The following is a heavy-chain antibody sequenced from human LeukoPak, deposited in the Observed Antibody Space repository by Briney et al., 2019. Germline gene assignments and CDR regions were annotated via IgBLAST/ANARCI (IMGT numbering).Heavy chain of an antibody. J-gene: IGHJ3*02. Sequence: GGSLRLSCAASGFTFSDYHMSWIRQAPGKGLEWVSYISSSGSTIYYADSVKGRFTISRDNAKNSLYLQMNSLRAEDTAVYYCARDVGYCSGTSCPDTFHIWGQGTMVTVYS. V-gene: IGHV3-11*01. CDR3: ARDVGYCSGTSCPDTFHI. D-gene: IGHD2-2*01. CDR1: GFTFSDYH. CDR2: ISSSGSTI.